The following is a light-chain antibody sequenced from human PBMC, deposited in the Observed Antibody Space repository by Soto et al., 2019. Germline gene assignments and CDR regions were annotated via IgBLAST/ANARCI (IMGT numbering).Light chain of an antibody. CDR3: CSHAGTYTYV. J-gene: IGLJ1*01. CDR1: SSDVGGYNY. V-gene: IGLV2-11*01. Sequence: QSVLTQPRSVSGSPGQSLTISCTGNSSDVGGYNYVSWYQQYPGQVPKLMIYDVTKRPSGVPDRFSGSKSGNTASLTISGLQAEDEADYYCCSHAGTYTYVFGTGTKLTVL. CDR2: DVT.